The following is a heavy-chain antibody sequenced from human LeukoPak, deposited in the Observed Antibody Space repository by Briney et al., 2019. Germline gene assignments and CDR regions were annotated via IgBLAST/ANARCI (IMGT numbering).Heavy chain of an antibody. V-gene: IGHV3-30*18. CDR3: ANEYCSGGSCGYYGMDV. CDR2: ISYDGSNK. J-gene: IGHJ6*02. D-gene: IGHD2-15*01. Sequence: PGRSLRLSSAASGFTFSSYGMHWVRQAPGKGLEWVAVISYDGSNKYYADSVKGRFTISRDNSKNTLYLQMNSLRAEDTAVYYCANEYCSGGSCGYYGMDVWGQGTTVTVSS. CDR1: GFTFSSYG.